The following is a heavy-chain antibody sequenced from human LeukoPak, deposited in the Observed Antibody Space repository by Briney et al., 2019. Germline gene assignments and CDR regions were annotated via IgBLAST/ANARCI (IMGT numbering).Heavy chain of an antibody. Sequence: PGGSLRLSCAASGFNFGGFAMAWVRQTPGRGLAWVSGILASGTTYYADSVKCRFTISRDNSNNILFLQMNSLRVDDTAVYFCAKDLNFGDGRWEFDPWGPGTLVTV. CDR1: GFNFGGFA. CDR3: AKDLNFGDGRWEFDP. D-gene: IGHD3-10*01. J-gene: IGHJ5*02. CDR2: ILASGTT. V-gene: IGHV3-23*01.